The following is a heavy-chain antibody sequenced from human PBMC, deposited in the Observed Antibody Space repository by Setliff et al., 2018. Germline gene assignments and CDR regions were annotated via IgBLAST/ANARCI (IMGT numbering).Heavy chain of an antibody. CDR2: IYHNGNT. V-gene: IGHV4-59*02. CDR1: GGSVSPYF. CDR3: ARDRTAYTYGLDV. D-gene: IGHD3-16*01. Sequence: SETLSLTCTVSGGSVSPYFWSWIRQPPGKGLEWIGYIYHNGNTNFNPSLRSRVNMSVDTSSNQFVLNLKAVTAADTAVYYCARDRTAYTYGLDVWGQGTTVTSP. J-gene: IGHJ6*02.